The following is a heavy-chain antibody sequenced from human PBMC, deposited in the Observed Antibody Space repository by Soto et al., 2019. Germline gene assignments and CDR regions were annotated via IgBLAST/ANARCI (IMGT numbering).Heavy chain of an antibody. D-gene: IGHD2-15*01. CDR2: INQGGIEK. J-gene: IGHJ4*02. CDR3: ARMGYCAEGRCYGLSVDFDY. Sequence: ELQVVESGGGLVQPGGSLRLSCAASGFPFSTYWMSWVRQAPGKGLEWVANINQGGIEKYYVDSVKGRFTISRDDDKNLLYLQMSSLRAGDTAVYYCARMGYCAEGRCYGLSVDFDYWGRGTLVTVSS. CDR1: GFPFSTYW. V-gene: IGHV3-7*01.